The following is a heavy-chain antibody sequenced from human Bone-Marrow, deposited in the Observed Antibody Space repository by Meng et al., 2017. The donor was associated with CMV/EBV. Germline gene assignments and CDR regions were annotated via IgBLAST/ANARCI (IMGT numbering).Heavy chain of an antibody. CDR3: ASFFYPTYYDSSGTYLDY. Sequence: GSLRLSCTVSGDSISTYYWSWIRQPAGKGLQWIVRMYTSGSTNCNASLKSRVAMSVDTSKNQFSLKLTSVTAADTAVYYCASFFYPTYYDSSGTYLDYWGQGTLVTVSS. CDR2: MYTSGST. V-gene: IGHV4-4*07. D-gene: IGHD3-22*01. J-gene: IGHJ4*02. CDR1: GDSISTYY.